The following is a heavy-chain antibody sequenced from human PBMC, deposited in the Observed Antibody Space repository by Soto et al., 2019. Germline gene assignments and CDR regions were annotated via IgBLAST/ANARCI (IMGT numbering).Heavy chain of an antibody. CDR3: ARGEVITFGGVIVIPNYYYYGMDV. Sequence: ASLKVSCKASGYTFTGYYMHWVRQAPGQGLEWMGWINPNSGATNYAQKFQGWVTTTRDTSISTAYMELSRLRPDDTAVYYCARGEVITFGGVIVIPNYYYYGMDVWGQGTTVTVSS. CDR1: GYTFTGYY. V-gene: IGHV1-2*04. J-gene: IGHJ6*02. CDR2: INPNSGAT. D-gene: IGHD3-16*02.